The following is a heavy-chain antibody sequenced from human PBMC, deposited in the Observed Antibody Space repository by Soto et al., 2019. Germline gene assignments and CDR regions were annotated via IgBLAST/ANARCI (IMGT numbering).Heavy chain of an antibody. CDR2: ISPLKGRT. V-gene: IGHV1-18*04. CDR1: GYTFTSYG. CDR3: AMDYGDSPEYFKH. D-gene: IGHD4-17*01. J-gene: IGHJ1*01. Sequence: QVQLVQSGPDLKRPGASMKVSCKASGYTFTSYGISWVRQAPGQGLEWMAWISPLKGRTQYSQKAQGRVTLSTDTSSNTAYMEMTTLRVDDTAVYYCAMDYGDSPEYFKHWGQVTLVTVS.